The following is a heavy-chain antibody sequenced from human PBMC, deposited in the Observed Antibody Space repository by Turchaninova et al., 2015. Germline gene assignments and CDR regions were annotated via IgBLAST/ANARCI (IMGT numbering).Heavy chain of an antibody. D-gene: IGHD4-17*01. CDR2: TYWDGDK. V-gene: IGHV2-5*02. CDR3: AHFTVTPGIYAFDI. J-gene: IGHJ3*02. CDR1: GFSLSTSGVG. Sequence: QITLKESGPTLVKPTQTLTLTCTFSGFSLSTSGVGVGWIRQPPGKALAWLPLTYWDGDKRYSPSLQSRLTITKDTAKNQVVLTMTNMDPVDTATYYCAHFTVTPGIYAFDIWGQGTVVTVSS.